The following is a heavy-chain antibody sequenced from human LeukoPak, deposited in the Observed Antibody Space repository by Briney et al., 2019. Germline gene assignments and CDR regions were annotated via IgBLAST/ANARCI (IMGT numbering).Heavy chain of an antibody. CDR1: GFPFSRHA. CDR3: VREAGYCASVCLKSNWFDP. Sequence: GGSLRLSCAASGFPFSRHAMSWVRQPPGEGLEWVAAISKGETYHADSVRGRFTISRDDSKNTVYLQMNSLRDEDTALYYCVREAGYCASVCLKSNWFDPWGQGTLVTVSS. CDR2: ISKGET. J-gene: IGHJ5*02. V-gene: IGHV3-23*01. D-gene: IGHD2-21*02.